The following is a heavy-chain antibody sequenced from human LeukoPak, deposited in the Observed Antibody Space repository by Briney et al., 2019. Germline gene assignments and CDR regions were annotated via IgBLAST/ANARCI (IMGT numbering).Heavy chain of an antibody. CDR3: AREVLDRSGWYPLLQP. CDR1: GFTFSSYS. J-gene: IGHJ5*02. CDR2: ISSSSSYI. Sequence: GGSLRLSCAASGFTFSSYSMNWVRQAPGKGLEWVSSISSSSSYIYYADSVKGRFTISRGNAKNSLYLQMNSLRAEDTAVYYGAREVLDRSGWYPLLQPWGQETLVRVPS. V-gene: IGHV3-21*01. D-gene: IGHD6-19*01.